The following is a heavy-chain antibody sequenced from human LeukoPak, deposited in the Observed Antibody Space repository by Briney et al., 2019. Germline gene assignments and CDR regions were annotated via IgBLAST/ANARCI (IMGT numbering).Heavy chain of an antibody. CDR3: ARIANVDMTMVNFGY. J-gene: IGHJ4*02. Sequence: PSETLSLTCGVSGGSFSSRFYYWAWIRQPPGKGLEWIGTMYYSGITVYNAALKSRVTMSLDMSKNQFSLNLSSVTATDTAVYYCARIANVDMTMVNFGYWGEGALGTVSS. CDR1: GGSFSSRFYY. D-gene: IGHD5-18*01. V-gene: IGHV4-39*01. CDR2: MYYSGIT.